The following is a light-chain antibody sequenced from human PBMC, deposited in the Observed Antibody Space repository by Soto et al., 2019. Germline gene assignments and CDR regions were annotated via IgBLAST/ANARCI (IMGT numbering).Light chain of an antibody. V-gene: IGKV3-20*01. CDR2: GTS. CDR1: QSVSSSH. Sequence: EIVLTQSPGTLSLSPGERATLSCRASQSVSSSHLAWYQQKPGQAPRLLIYGTSSRATGIPDRFSGSGSGTHFALTISRLEPEDFAVYYCQQYGSSRTFGQGTKVEIK. CDR3: QQYGSSRT. J-gene: IGKJ1*01.